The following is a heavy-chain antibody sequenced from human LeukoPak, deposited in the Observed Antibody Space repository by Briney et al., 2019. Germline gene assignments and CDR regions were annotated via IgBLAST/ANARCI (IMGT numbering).Heavy chain of an antibody. CDR3: ARVRQWGSYGYFDL. Sequence: PGGSLRLSCAASGFTFSSYDMHWVRQATGKGLEWVSAIGTAGDTYYPGSVKGRFTISRENAKNSLYLQMNSLRAGDTAVCYCARVRQWGSYGYFDLWGRGTLVTVSS. J-gene: IGHJ2*01. D-gene: IGHD1-26*01. V-gene: IGHV3-13*04. CDR1: GFTFSSYD. CDR2: IGTAGDT.